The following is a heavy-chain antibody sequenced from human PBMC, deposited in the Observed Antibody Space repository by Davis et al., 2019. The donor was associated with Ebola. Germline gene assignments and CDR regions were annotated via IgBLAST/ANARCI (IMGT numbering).Heavy chain of an antibody. CDR2: INSDGSST. V-gene: IGHV3-74*01. CDR3: AGEVWSSIDY. D-gene: IGHD3-10*01. J-gene: IGHJ4*02. CDR1: GFSFSGYW. Sequence: PGGSLRLSCAASGFSFSGYWMHWGRQAPGKGLLWVSRINSDGSSTSYADSVKGRFTISRDNAKNTLYLQMNSLRAEDTAVYYCAGEVWSSIDYWGQGTLVTVSS.